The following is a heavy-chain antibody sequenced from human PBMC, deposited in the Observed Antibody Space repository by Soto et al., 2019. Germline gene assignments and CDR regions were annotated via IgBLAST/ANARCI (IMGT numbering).Heavy chain of an antibody. D-gene: IGHD2-2*01. V-gene: IGHV3-23*01. Sequence: GGSLRLSCAASGFTFSNYAMTWVRQAPGKGLEWVSGISGSGGSTFYAGSVKGRFAISRDNSKSTLYLQMNGLRADDTAVYYCALRYCSRTTCPPLNSYFYMDVWGKGTTVTVSS. J-gene: IGHJ6*03. CDR1: GFTFSNYA. CDR2: ISGSGGST. CDR3: ALRYCSRTTCPPLNSYFYMDV.